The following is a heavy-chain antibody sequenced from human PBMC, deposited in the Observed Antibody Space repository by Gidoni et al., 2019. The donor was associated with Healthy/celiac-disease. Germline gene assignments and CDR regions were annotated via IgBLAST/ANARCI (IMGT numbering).Heavy chain of an antibody. J-gene: IGHJ6*02. D-gene: IGHD6-19*01. CDR2: INTNTGNP. CDR3: ASGGPAVAGTAVSGFNYYYYGMDV. CDR1: GYTFTSYA. V-gene: IGHV7-4-1*02. Sequence: QVQLVQSGSELKKPGASVKVSCKASGYTFTSYAMNWVRQAPGQVLEWMGWINTNTGNPTYAQGFTGRFVFSLDTSVSTAYLQISSLKAEDTAVYYCASGGPAVAGTAVSGFNYYYYGMDVWGQGTTVTVSS.